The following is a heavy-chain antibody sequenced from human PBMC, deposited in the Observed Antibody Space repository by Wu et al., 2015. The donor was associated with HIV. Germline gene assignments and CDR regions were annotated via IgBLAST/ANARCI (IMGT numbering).Heavy chain of an antibody. D-gene: IGHD3-10*01. CDR1: GGSISSGDYY. V-gene: IGHV4-30-4*01. CDR3: ARVETEYYFGSGSYSDYFDY. Sequence: VQLQESGPGLVKPSQTLSLTCTVSGGSISSGDYYWSWIRQPPGKGLEWIGYIYYSGSTFYNPSLKSRVIISIDTSKNQFSLKLSSVTAADTAVYYCARVETEYYFGSGSYSDYFDYWGQGTLVTVSS. J-gene: IGHJ4*02. CDR2: IYYSGST.